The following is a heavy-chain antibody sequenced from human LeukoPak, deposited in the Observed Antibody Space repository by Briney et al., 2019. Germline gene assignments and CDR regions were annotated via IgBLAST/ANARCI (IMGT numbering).Heavy chain of an antibody. D-gene: IGHD2-15*01. J-gene: IGHJ6*03. V-gene: IGHV3-9*01. CDR1: GFIFYDFS. CDR3: VKSGGYYYLDA. CDR2: VSWNSDII. Sequence: QPSRSLRLSCAASGFIFYDFSRHWVRQAPGKGLEWVSSVSWNSDIIDYADSVRGRFTISRANDQNSLYLEMNSLRADDTALYYSVKSGGYYYLDAWGKGTKVIVSS.